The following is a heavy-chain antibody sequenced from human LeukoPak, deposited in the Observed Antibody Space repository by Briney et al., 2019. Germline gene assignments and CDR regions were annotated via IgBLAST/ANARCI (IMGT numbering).Heavy chain of an antibody. Sequence: GGSLRLSCAASGFTFSNAWMSWVRQAPGKGLEWVGRIKSKTDGGTTDYAAPVEGRFTISRDESKNTLYLQMNSLKTEDTAVYYCTTDIVVVPAAIGLRDYWGQGTLVTVSS. V-gene: IGHV3-15*01. D-gene: IGHD2-2*01. CDR1: GFTFSNAW. CDR2: IKSKTDGGTT. CDR3: TTDIVVVPAAIGLRDY. J-gene: IGHJ4*02.